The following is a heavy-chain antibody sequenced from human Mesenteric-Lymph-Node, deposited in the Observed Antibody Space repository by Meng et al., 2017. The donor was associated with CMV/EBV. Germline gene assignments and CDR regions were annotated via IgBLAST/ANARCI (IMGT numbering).Heavy chain of an antibody. Sequence: QWGAGRFKPSETLSLTCAVYGGSFRGYYWSWIRQPPGKGLEWIGEINHSGSTNYNPSLKSRVTISVDTSKNQFSLKLSSVTAADTAVYYCARHQRWLKSEGGFNYWGQGTLVTVSS. V-gene: IGHV4-34*01. CDR1: GGSFRGYY. J-gene: IGHJ4*02. CDR2: INHSGST. CDR3: ARHQRWLKSEGGFNY. D-gene: IGHD4-23*01.